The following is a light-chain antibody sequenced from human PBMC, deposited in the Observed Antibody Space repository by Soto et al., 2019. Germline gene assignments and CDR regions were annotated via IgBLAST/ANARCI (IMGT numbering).Light chain of an antibody. V-gene: IGKV3-11*01. CDR3: QQRSNWPSLT. J-gene: IGKJ4*01. CDR1: QSVSSN. CDR2: GAS. Sequence: EIVMTQSPATLSVSPGERATLSCRASQSVSSNLAWYQQKPGQAPRLLIYGASNRATGIPARFSGSGSETDFTLTISSLEPEDSAVYYCQQRSNWPSLTFGGGTKVDI.